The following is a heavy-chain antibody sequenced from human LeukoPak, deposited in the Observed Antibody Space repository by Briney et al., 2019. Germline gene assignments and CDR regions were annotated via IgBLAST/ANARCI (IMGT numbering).Heavy chain of an antibody. V-gene: IGHV5-51*01. Sequence: GESLKISCKGSGYSFTSYWIGWVRQMPGKGLEWMGIIYPGDSDTRYSPSFQDQVTISADKSISTAYLQWSSLKASDTAMYYCASTQPYGDYVFDYWGQGTLVTVSS. CDR2: IYPGDSDT. CDR1: GYSFTSYW. J-gene: IGHJ4*02. CDR3: ASTQPYGDYVFDY. D-gene: IGHD4-17*01.